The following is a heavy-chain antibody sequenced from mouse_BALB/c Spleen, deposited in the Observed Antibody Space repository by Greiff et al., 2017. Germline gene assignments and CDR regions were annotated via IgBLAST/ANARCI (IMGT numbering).Heavy chain of an antibody. V-gene: IGHV14-3*02. J-gene: IGHJ4*01. CDR2: IDPANGNT. CDR3: ARDGNPYYYAMDY. Sequence: EVQVVESGAELVKPGASVKLSCTASGFNIKDTYMHWVKQRPEQGLEWIGRIDPANGNTKYDPKFQGKATITADTSSNTAYLQLSSLTSEDTAVYYCARDGNPYYYAMDYWGQGTSVTVSS. D-gene: IGHD1-1*01. CDR1: GFNIKDTY.